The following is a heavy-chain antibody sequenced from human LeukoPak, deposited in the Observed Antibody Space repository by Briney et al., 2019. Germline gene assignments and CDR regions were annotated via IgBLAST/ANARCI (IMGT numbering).Heavy chain of an antibody. CDR2: ISGSGGSGGST. J-gene: IGHJ4*02. CDR1: GFTFRSYA. D-gene: IGHD3-10*01. V-gene: IGHV3-23*01. CDR3: AKVPHYYYGSGSFQFDY. Sequence: GGSLRLSCAASGFTFRSYAMSWVRQAPGKGLEWVSAISGSGGSGGSTDYADSVKGRFTISRDNSKNTLYLQMNSLRAEGTAVYYCAKVPHYYYGSGSFQFDYWGQGTLVAVSS.